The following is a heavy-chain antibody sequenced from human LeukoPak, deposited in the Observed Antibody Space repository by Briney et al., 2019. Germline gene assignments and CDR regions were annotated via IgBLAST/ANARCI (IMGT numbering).Heavy chain of an antibody. V-gene: IGHV5-51*01. CDR2: IYPGDSKT. J-gene: IGHJ6*02. Sequence: GEPLKIPCQGSGYNFTTKWIGWVRQMPGKGLEWMGIIYPGDSKTIYSPSFQGQVFISADRSIRTAYLQWRSLKASDTAMYYCARHESVFSMDVWGQGTTVTVSS. CDR1: GYNFTTKW. CDR3: ARHESVFSMDV.